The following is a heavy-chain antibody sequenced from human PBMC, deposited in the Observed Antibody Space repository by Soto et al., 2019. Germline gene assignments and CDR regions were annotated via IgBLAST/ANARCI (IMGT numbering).Heavy chain of an antibody. CDR2: IYSGGST. CDR3: ARDRRKAAAGGPDAFDI. CDR1: GFTVSSNY. V-gene: IGHV3-53*01. J-gene: IGHJ3*02. D-gene: IGHD6-13*01. Sequence: GGSLRLSCAASGFTVSSNYMSWVRQAPGKGLEWVSVIYSGGSTYYADSVKGRFTISRDNSKNTLYLQMNSLRAEDTAVYYCARDRRKAAAGGPDAFDIWGQGTMVTVSS.